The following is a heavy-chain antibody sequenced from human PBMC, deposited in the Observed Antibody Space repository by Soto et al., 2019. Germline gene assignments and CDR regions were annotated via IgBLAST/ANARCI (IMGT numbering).Heavy chain of an antibody. D-gene: IGHD3-10*01. V-gene: IGHV4-31*03. Sequence: QMQLQESGPGLVKPSQTLSLTCTVSGGAISSGGYYWSWIRQHPGKGLEWIGYIYYSGSTYYNPSLKSRVAISVDTSKNQLSLNLTSVTATDTAVYYCVRGGRREGSLDYYYGMDVWGQGTTVNVSS. CDR1: GGAISSGGYY. CDR3: VRGGRREGSLDYYYGMDV. J-gene: IGHJ6*02. CDR2: IYYSGST.